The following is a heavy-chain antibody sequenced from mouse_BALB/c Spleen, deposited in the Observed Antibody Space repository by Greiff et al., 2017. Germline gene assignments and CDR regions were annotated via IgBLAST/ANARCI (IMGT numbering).Heavy chain of an antibody. CDR2: INPGSGGT. CDR3: ARGGLRRGDYFDY. D-gene: IGHD2-2*01. Sequence: QVQLKESGAELVRPGTSVKVSCKASGYAFTNYLIEWVKQRPGQGLEWIGVINPGSGGTNYNEKFKGKATLTADKSSSTAYMQLSSLTSDDSAVYFCARGGLRRGDYFDYWGQGTTLTVSS. J-gene: IGHJ2*01. V-gene: IGHV1-54*01. CDR1: GYAFTNYL.